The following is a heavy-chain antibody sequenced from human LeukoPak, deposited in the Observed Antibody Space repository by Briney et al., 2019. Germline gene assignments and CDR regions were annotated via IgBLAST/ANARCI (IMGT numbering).Heavy chain of an antibody. D-gene: IGHD1-26*01. CDR3: ARVPRTFHSGSYYYYMDV. CDR2: ISSSSSTI. J-gene: IGHJ6*03. CDR1: GFTFSSYS. Sequence: PGGSLRLSCAASGFTFSSYSINWVRQAPGKGLEWVSYISSSSSTIYYADSVKGRFTISRDNAKNSLYLQMNSLRDEDTAVYYCARVPRTFHSGSYYYYMDVWGKGTTVTVSS. V-gene: IGHV3-48*02.